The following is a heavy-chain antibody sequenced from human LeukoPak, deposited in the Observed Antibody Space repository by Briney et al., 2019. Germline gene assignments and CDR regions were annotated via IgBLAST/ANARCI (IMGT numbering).Heavy chain of an antibody. CDR3: ARVFPSDILTGPWNY. V-gene: IGHV3-23*01. Sequence: GGSLRLSCAASGFTFSSYAMSWVRQAPGKGLEWVSAISGSGGSTYYADSVKGRFTISRDNSKNTLYLQMNSLRAEDTAVYYCARVFPSDILTGPWNYWGQGTLVTVSS. J-gene: IGHJ4*02. D-gene: IGHD3-9*01. CDR1: GFTFSSYA. CDR2: ISGSGGST.